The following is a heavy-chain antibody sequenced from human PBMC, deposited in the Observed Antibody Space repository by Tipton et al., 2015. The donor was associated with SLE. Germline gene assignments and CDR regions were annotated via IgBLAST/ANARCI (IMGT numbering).Heavy chain of an antibody. CDR3: ASSHSSSRNKADY. CDR1: GGSISSGSYY. V-gene: IGHV4-61*02. D-gene: IGHD6-13*01. Sequence: TLSLTCTVSGGSISSGSYYWSWIRQPAGKGLEWIGRIYTSGSTNYNPSLKRRVTISVDTSKNQFSLKLSSVTAADTAVYYCASSHSSSRNKADYWGQGTLVTVSS. J-gene: IGHJ4*02. CDR2: IYTSGST.